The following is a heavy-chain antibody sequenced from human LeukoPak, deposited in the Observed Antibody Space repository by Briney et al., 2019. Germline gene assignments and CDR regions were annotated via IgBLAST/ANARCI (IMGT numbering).Heavy chain of an antibody. CDR3: ASALPADHFDY. J-gene: IGHJ4*02. CDR2: IKQNGSEK. V-gene: IGHV3-7*01. CDR1: GFTFSDYW. Sequence: GGSLRLSCAASGFTFSDYWMSWVRQAPGKGLEWVANIKQNGSEKYYVDSVKGRSTISRDNAKNSLYLQMNSLRAEDTALYYCASALPADHFDYWGQGILVTVSS.